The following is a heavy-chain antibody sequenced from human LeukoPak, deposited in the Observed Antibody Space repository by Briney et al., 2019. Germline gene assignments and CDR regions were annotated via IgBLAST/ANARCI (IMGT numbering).Heavy chain of an antibody. CDR3: ARDRIPLCSTSCPANWFDP. D-gene: IGHD2-2*01. CDR2: ISYDGSNK. CDR1: GFTFSSYG. J-gene: IGHJ5*02. V-gene: IGHV3-30*03. Sequence: GGSLRLSCAASGFTFSSYGMHWVRQAPGKGLEWVAVISYDGSNKYYADSVKGRFTISRDNSKNTLYLQMNSLRAEDTAVYYCARDRIPLCSTSCPANWFDPWGQGTLVTVSS.